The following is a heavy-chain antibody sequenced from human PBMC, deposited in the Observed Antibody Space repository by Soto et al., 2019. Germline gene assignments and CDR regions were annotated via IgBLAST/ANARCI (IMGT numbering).Heavy chain of an antibody. V-gene: IGHV3-23*01. D-gene: IGHD2-15*01. CDR2: ISDSADSA. CDR3: ARPYGGKIGDALDL. CDR1: GFTFRIYA. Sequence: EVQLLESVGGLVQPGGSLRLSCAASGFTFRIYAMSWVRQVPGKGLEWVATISDSADSAYYADSVKGRFTISRDNSKNTLYLQMNSLRAEDTAVYYCARPYGGKIGDALDLLFQGTTVTVSS. J-gene: IGHJ3*01.